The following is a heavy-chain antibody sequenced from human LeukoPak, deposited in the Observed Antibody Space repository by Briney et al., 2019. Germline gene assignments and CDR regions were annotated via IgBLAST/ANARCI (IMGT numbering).Heavy chain of an antibody. V-gene: IGHV1-2*06. CDR3: SPSIAVFFGFDP. CDR1: GYTFTGYY. D-gene: IGHD6-6*01. Sequence: ASVKVSCKASGYTFTGYYMHWVRRAPGQGLEWMGRINPNSGGTNYAQKFQGRVTMTRDTSISTAYMELSRLRSDDTAVYYYSPSIAVFFGFDPWDQGTLVTVSS. CDR2: INPNSGGT. J-gene: IGHJ5*02.